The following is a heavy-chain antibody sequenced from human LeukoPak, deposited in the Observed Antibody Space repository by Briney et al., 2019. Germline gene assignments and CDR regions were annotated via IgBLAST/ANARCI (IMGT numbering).Heavy chain of an antibody. D-gene: IGHD6-13*01. CDR3: TRSQYSSSHGYYFDY. J-gene: IGHJ4*02. V-gene: IGHV4-39*01. CDR2: IYYSGST. CDR1: GGSISSSSYY. Sequence: SETLSLTCTVSGGSISSSSYYWGWIRQPPGKGLEWIGSIYYSGSTYYNPSLKSRVTISVDTSKNQFSLKLSSVTAADTAVYYCTRSQYSSSHGYYFDYWGQGTLVTVSS.